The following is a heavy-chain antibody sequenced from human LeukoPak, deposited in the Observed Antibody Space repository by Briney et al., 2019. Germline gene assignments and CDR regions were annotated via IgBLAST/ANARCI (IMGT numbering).Heavy chain of an antibody. V-gene: IGHV1-69*05. CDR1: GGTFSSYA. Sequence: ASVKVSCKASGGTFSSYAISWVRQAPGQGLEWMGGIISIFGTANYAQKFQGRVTITTDESTSTAYMELSSLRSEDTAVYYCASTAILWNDVRAGFDYWGQGTLVTVSS. J-gene: IGHJ4*02. D-gene: IGHD1-1*01. CDR2: IISIFGTA. CDR3: ASTAILWNDVRAGFDY.